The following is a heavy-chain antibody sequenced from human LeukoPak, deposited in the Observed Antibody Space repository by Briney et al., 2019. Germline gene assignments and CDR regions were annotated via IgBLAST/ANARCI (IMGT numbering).Heavy chain of an antibody. J-gene: IGHJ6*02. Sequence: PGGSLRLSCAASGFTVSSNYMSWVRQAPGKGLEWVSVIYSGGSTYCADSVKGRFTISRDNSKNTLYLQMNSLRAEDTAVYYCARDRYSYGYDYYGMDVWGQGTTVTVSS. CDR1: GFTVSSNY. CDR3: ARDRYSYGYDYYGMDV. CDR2: IYSGGST. D-gene: IGHD5-18*01. V-gene: IGHV3-66*01.